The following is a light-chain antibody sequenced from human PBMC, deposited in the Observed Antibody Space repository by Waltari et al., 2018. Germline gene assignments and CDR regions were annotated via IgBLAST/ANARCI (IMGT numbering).Light chain of an antibody. CDR1: QGISTS. CDR2: SAS. CDR3: QQLNRYPLT. V-gene: IGKV1-9*01. Sequence: DIQLTQSPSFLSASVGDRVTITCRASQGISTSLAWYQQKPGKAPEVLIFSASSLQGGVPARFSGRGSGTEFTLTISSLQPEDFATYYCQQLNRYPLTFGGGTKVEIK. J-gene: IGKJ4*01.